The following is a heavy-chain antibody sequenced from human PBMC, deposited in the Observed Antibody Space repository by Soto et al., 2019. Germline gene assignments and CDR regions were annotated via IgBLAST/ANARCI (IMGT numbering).Heavy chain of an antibody. J-gene: IGHJ4*02. Sequence: QVQLVQSGAEVKKPGAAARLSCKASGYSFIDHYVHWGRQAPGKGLEWRGPITSGSGRTVCAQNFQGRGTMPRDTAPNTSYMDLSSLRSEDTAVYYCVREVAGGGQVFDYWGQGTLVTVSS. CDR1: GYSFIDHY. D-gene: IGHD6-13*01. V-gene: IGHV1-46*01. CDR3: VREVAGGGQVFDY. CDR2: ITSGSGRT.